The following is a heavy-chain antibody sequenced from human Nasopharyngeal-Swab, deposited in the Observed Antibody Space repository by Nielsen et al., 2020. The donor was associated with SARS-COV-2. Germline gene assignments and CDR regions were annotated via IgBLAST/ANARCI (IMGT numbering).Heavy chain of an antibody. CDR2: ITAAGHGGSS. CDR3: AKDVDSGDVFDI. CDR1: GFTFADYA. Sequence: GESLKISCAASGFTFADYAMHWVRLLQGKGLEWVALITAAGHGGSSYYADSLKGRFTLSRDNNTDSVYLDIHSLTTEDTALYFCAKDVDSGDVFDIWGQGTRVTVSS. V-gene: IGHV3-43*02. D-gene: IGHD1-26*01. J-gene: IGHJ3*02.